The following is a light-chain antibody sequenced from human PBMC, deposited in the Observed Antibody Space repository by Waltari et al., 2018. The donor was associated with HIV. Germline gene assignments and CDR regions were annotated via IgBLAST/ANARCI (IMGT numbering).Light chain of an antibody. V-gene: IGLV2-14*01. CDR1: SSDVGGHTF. Sequence: QSALTQSASVSGSPGQSITISCTGTSSDVGGHTFVSWYQHHPGKAPKLMSYEGSNRPSGVSHRFSGSKSGNTASLTISGLQPEDEADYYCTSYTTTSCYVFGTGTKVTVL. J-gene: IGLJ1*01. CDR2: EGS. CDR3: TSYTTTSCYV.